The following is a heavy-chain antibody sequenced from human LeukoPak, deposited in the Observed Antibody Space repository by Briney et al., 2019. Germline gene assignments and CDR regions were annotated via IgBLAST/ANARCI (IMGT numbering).Heavy chain of an antibody. V-gene: IGHV3-7*01. J-gene: IGHJ4*02. CDR1: GLFFSTNW. CDR3: ASWEASTNY. CDR2: IKSDGRDK. Sequence: GGSLRLSCAASGLFFSTNWMSWVRQAPGKGLEWVATIKSDGRDKYYVDSVKGRFTMSRDNGKNSVYLQMNSLRAEDTAVYYCASWEASTNYWGQGTLVTVSS. D-gene: IGHD1-26*01.